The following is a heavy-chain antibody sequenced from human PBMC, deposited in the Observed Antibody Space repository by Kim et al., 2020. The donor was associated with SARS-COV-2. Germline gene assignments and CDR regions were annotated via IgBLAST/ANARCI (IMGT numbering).Heavy chain of an antibody. J-gene: IGHJ4*02. CDR3: ARGEILTGDPFDY. CDR1: GGSFSGYY. D-gene: IGHD7-27*01. Sequence: SETLSLTCAVYGGSFSGYYWSWIRQPPGKGLEWIGEINHSGSTNYNPSLKSRVTISVDTSKNQFSLKLSSVTAADTAVYYCARGEILTGDPFDYWGQGTL. CDR2: INHSGST. V-gene: IGHV4-34*01.